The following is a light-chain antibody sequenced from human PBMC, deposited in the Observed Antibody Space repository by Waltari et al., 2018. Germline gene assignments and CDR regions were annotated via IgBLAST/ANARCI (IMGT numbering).Light chain of an antibody. V-gene: IGKV4-1*01. CDR2: WAS. CDR1: QSLFFGASGKNY. CDR3: QQYSSSSIT. J-gene: IGKJ5*01. Sequence: DIVLTQSPDSLAVSLGERATIDCWSSQSLFFGASGKNYLAWYQQKPGQPPKVLIYWASTREAGVPERISGSGSGAHFTLTVDSLQAEDVAVYYCQQYSSSSITFGQGTRLEI.